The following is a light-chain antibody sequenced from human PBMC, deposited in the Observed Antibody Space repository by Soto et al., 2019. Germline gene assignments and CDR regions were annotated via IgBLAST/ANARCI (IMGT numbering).Light chain of an antibody. Sequence: DVVLTQTPLSSPVTLGQPASISCRSSQSLVYSDGNTYLSWLQPRPGQPPRLLVYQISNRFSGVPDRVSGSGAGTDFTLKISRVEAEDVGVYYCMQFAHFPRTFGQGTKLEI. V-gene: IGKV2-24*01. CDR1: QSLVYSDGNTY. CDR3: MQFAHFPRT. J-gene: IGKJ1*01. CDR2: QIS.